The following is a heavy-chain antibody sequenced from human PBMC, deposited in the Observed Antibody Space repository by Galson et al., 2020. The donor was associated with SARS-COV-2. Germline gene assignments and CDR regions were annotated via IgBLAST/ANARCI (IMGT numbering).Heavy chain of an antibody. D-gene: IGHD3-10*01. J-gene: IGHJ6*02. CDR1: GFTFSSYW. CDR3: ARDTMVRGVRYYYYGMDV. CDR2: IKQDGSEK. Sequence: GGSLRLSCAASGFTFSSYWMSWVRQAPGKGLEWVANIKQDGSEKYYVDSVKGRFTISRDNAKNSLYLQMNSLRAEDTAVYYCARDTMVRGVRYYYYGMDVWGQVTTVTVSS. V-gene: IGHV3-7*03.